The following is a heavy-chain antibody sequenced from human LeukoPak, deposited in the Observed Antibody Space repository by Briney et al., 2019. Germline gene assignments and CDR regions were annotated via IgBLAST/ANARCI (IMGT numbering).Heavy chain of an antibody. CDR1: GFTFSSYA. J-gene: IGHJ4*02. CDR3: AKGSGDYEYFDH. Sequence: GGSLRLSCAASGFTFSSYAMSWVRQAPGKGLEWVSAISGSGGNTYYADPGEGRFTISRDNSKNTLYLQVNSLRLEDTAVYYCAKGSGDYEYFDHWGQGTLVTVSS. D-gene: IGHD1-26*01. CDR2: ISGSGGNT. V-gene: IGHV3-23*01.